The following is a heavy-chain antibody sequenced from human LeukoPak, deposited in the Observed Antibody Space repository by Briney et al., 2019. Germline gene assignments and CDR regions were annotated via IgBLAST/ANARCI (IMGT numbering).Heavy chain of an antibody. Sequence: ASVKVSCKASGYTFTSYDINWVRQATGQGLEWMGWMNPNSGNTGYAQKFQGRVTMTRNTSISTAYMELSSLRSEDTAVYCCARGRVRSSSILYWFDPWGQGTLVTVSS. CDR2: MNPNSGNT. CDR3: ARGRVRSSSILYWFDP. CDR1: GYTFTSYD. V-gene: IGHV1-8*01. J-gene: IGHJ5*02. D-gene: IGHD6-6*01.